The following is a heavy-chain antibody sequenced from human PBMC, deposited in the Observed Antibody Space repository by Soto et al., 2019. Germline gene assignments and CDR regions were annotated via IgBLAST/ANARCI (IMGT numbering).Heavy chain of an antibody. CDR3: ARDLSRGITMIGLEIHY. CDR1: GFTFTRYS. Sequence: GGSLRLSCAASGFTFTRYSMNWVRQAPGKGLEWVSSISSTTNYIYYGDSMKGRFTISRDNAKNTLYLQMNSLRVEDSAVYYCARDLSRGITMIGLEIHYWGQGTLVTVSS. J-gene: IGHJ4*02. V-gene: IGHV3-21*01. D-gene: IGHD3-22*01. CDR2: ISSTTNYI.